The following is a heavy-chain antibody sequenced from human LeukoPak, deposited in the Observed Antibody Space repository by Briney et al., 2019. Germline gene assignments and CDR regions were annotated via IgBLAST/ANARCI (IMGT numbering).Heavy chain of an antibody. J-gene: IGHJ6*02. CDR1: GYTFSSYI. V-gene: IGHV1-46*01. CDR2: INPSGGST. Sequence: ASVKVSCKASGYTFSSYIMHWVRQAPGQGLEWMGIINPSGGSTSYAQKFQGRVTMTRDTSTSTVYMELRSLRSEDTAVYYCARERRIVVVVAATPNYYYYGMDVWGQGTTVTVSS. D-gene: IGHD2-15*01. CDR3: ARERRIVVVVAATPNYYYYGMDV.